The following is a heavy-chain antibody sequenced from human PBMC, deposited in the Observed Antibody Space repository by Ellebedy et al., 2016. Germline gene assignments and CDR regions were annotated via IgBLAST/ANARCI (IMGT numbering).Heavy chain of an antibody. CDR2: ISSNNRTI. V-gene: IGHV3-48*01. D-gene: IGHD3-10*01. J-gene: IGHJ3*02. CDR1: GFTFSDYG. CDR3: ARGGLTMVRGIISDAFDI. Sequence: GESLKISCVASGFTFSDYGMDWVRQAPGKGLEWVSYISSNNRTIFYAESVKGRFTISRDKAKNALYLQMNNLRAEDTAVYFCARGGLTMVRGIISDAFDIWGQGTMVTASS.